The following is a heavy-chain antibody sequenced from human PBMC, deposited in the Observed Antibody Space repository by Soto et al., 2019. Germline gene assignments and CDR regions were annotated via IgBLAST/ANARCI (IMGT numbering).Heavy chain of an antibody. CDR1: GFSLSDYY. CDR2: ISSSGSTT. CDR3: ARVRGDSSGSYYFDY. Sequence: GGSLRLSCAASGFSLSDYYMSWIRQAPGEGLEWVSYISSSGSTTHYADSVKGRFTISKDNAKNSVYLQMNSLRAEDTAVYYRARVRGDSSGSYYFDYWGQGTLVTVS. V-gene: IGHV3-11*01. J-gene: IGHJ4*02. D-gene: IGHD3-22*01.